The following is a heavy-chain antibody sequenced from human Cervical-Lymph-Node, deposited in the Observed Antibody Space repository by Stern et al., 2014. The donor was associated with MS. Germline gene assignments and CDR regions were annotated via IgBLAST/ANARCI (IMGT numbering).Heavy chain of an antibody. Sequence: QVQLQQWGAGLLKPSETLSLTCGVYGGSFSGYHWSWIRQSPGKGLEWIGEINHSGDTNYNPSLESRVTIPVDTSKTQSSLKLRSVTAADTAVYYCAKPANGNWFDPWGQGTLVTVSS. CDR1: GGSFSGYH. CDR2: INHSGDT. CDR3: AKPANGNWFDP. J-gene: IGHJ5*02. V-gene: IGHV4-34*01. D-gene: IGHD1-1*01.